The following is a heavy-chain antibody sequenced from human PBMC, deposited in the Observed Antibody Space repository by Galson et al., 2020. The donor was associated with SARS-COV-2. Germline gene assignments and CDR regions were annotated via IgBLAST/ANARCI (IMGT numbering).Heavy chain of an antibody. CDR2: IIPILGIA. J-gene: IGHJ4*02. CDR1: GGTFSSYA. CDR3: ARVHNYYDSSGYYYGFAY. Sequence: SVKVSCKASGGTFSSYAISWVRQALGQGLEWMGGIIPILGIANYAQKFQGRVTITADKSTSTAYMELSSLRSEDTAVYYCARVHNYYDSSGYYYGFAYWGQGTLVTVSS. V-gene: IGHV1-69*10. D-gene: IGHD3-22*01.